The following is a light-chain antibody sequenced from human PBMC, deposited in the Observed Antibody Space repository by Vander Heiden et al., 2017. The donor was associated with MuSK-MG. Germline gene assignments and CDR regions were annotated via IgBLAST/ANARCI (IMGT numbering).Light chain of an antibody. CDR1: SSDTGRYEL. Sequence: QSALTQPASVSGSPGQSISITCTGTSSDTGRYELVSWYQQYPGKAPKLILCDVTKRPSGVPDRFSGSKSGNTASLTISGLQAEDEADYYCCSYAGSYTWVFGGGTKLTVL. V-gene: IGLV2-23*02. CDR3: CSYAGSYTWV. J-gene: IGLJ3*02. CDR2: DVT.